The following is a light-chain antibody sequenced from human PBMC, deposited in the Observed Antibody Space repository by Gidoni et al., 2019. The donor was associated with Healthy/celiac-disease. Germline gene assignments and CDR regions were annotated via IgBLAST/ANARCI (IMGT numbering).Light chain of an antibody. V-gene: IGKV3-20*01. CDR1: QSLSLSY. CDR3: QHYHSSSWT. Sequence: EIVLTQSPGSLSLSPGERATLSCRASQSLSLSYVVWFQQKPGQAPRLLIYGASSRATGIPDRFSGSGSGADFSLTISRLEPEDFAVYFCQHYHSSSWTFGQGTRLEMK. J-gene: IGKJ1*01. CDR2: GAS.